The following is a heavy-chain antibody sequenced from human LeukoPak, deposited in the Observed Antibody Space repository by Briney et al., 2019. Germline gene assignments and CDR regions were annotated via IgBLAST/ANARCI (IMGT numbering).Heavy chain of an antibody. D-gene: IGHD3-10*01. CDR1: GSSISSSSSTYY. V-gene: IGHV4-39*01. Sequence: PSETLSLTCTVSGSSISSSSSTYYWGWIRQPPGKGLEWIGRIYYSGSTYYNPPLKSRVTISVDTSKNQFSLKLSSLTAAETAVYYCARQYGSGSAYTPVVDLWGQGTLVTVSS. CDR2: IYYSGST. CDR3: ARQYGSGSAYTPVVDL. J-gene: IGHJ4*02.